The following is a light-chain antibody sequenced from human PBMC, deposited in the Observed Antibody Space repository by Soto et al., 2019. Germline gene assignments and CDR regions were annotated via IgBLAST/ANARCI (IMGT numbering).Light chain of an antibody. Sequence: QSTLTPPASVSGSPGQTITISCTGSTSDVGGYSFVSWYRQYPGQAPKLIIYEVSNRPSGLSNRFSGSKSANTASLTIAGLQTEDEADYYCASYTSSRAPWILGTGTKV. CDR2: EVS. V-gene: IGLV2-14*03. CDR1: TSDVGGYSF. CDR3: ASYTSSRAPWI. J-gene: IGLJ1*01.